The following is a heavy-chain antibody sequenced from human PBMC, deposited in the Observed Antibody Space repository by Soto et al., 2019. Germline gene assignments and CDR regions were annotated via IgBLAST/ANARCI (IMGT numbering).Heavy chain of an antibody. CDR1: GFKFSSYA. D-gene: IGHD3-16*01. J-gene: IGHJ5*01. V-gene: IGHV3-23*01. Sequence: GGSLRLSCAASGFKFSSYAMSWVRQAPGKGLEWVSLISATGGGTYYADSVRGRFTISRDNSDDTLYLQVHSLRAEDTAVYYCAKDRRAGGNSAFYFDFWGQGAQVTVSS. CDR2: ISATGGGT. CDR3: AKDRRAGGNSAFYFDF.